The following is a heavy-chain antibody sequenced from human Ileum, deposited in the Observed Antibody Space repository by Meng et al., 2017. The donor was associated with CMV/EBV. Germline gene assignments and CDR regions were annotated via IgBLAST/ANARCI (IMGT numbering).Heavy chain of an antibody. Sequence: ASVKVSCKASGYTFPGYYMHWLRQAPGQGLEWLGWINPNSGGTNYAQKFQGRVPMTRDTSISTAYMELSRLRSADTAVYCCARPITMIVVVSSGGFDYWGQGTLVTVSS. CDR3: ARPITMIVVVSSGGFDY. J-gene: IGHJ4*02. CDR1: GYTFPGYY. D-gene: IGHD3-22*01. V-gene: IGHV1-2*02. CDR2: INPNSGGT.